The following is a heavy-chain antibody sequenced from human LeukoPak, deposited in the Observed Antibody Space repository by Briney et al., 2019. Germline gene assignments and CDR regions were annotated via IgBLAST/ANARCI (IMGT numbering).Heavy chain of an antibody. CDR1: GFTFSSYG. Sequence: PGRSLRLSCAASGFTFSSYGMHWVRQAPGKGLEWVAVISYDGSNKYYADSAKGRFTISRDNSKNTLYLQMNSLRAEDTAVYYCAKDPKRALGRYYFDYWGQGTLVTVPS. J-gene: IGHJ4*02. CDR2: ISYDGSNK. D-gene: IGHD6-13*01. V-gene: IGHV3-30*18. CDR3: AKDPKRALGRYYFDY.